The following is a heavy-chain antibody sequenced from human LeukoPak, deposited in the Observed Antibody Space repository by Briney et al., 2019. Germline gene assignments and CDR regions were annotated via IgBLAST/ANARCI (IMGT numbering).Heavy chain of an antibody. D-gene: IGHD3-10*01. CDR2: IYYSGST. CDR1: GGSISSGDYY. V-gene: IGHV4-30-4*08. J-gene: IGHJ4*02. Sequence: PSETLSLTCTVSGGSISSGDYYWSWIRQPPGKGLEWIGYIYYSGSTYYNPSLKSRVTISVDTSKNQFSLKLSSVTAADTAVYYCARGYYGSGSYPSDYWGQGTLVTVSS. CDR3: ARGYYGSGSYPSDY.